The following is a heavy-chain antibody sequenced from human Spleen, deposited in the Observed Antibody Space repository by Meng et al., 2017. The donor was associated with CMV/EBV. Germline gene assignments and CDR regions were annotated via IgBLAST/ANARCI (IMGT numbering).Heavy chain of an antibody. D-gene: IGHD3-3*01. CDR2: ISHDGNTK. V-gene: IGHV3-30-3*01. CDR3: ARAFPRSTAFGVVFDR. Sequence: FTFSDYAMDWVRQGPRKGLEWVAVISHDGNTKYYADSVKGRFTVSKDNSKNTLYLQMSSLRTEDTAIYYCARAFPRSTAFGVVFDRWGQGTLVTVSS. J-gene: IGHJ4*02. CDR1: FTFSDYA.